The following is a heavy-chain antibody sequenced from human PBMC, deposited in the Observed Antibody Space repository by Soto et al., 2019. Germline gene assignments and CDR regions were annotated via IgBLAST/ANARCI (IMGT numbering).Heavy chain of an antibody. D-gene: IGHD6-13*01. Sequence: QVQLQESGPGLVKPSQTLSLTCTVSGGSISSGGYYWSWIRQHPGKGLEWIGYIYYSGSTYYNPSLKSRFTISVDTSKNQFSLKLSSVTAADTAVYYYARDRGEQQLVQRAPYGMDVWGQGTTVTVSS. V-gene: IGHV4-31*03. J-gene: IGHJ6*02. CDR3: ARDRGEQQLVQRAPYGMDV. CDR1: GGSISSGGYY. CDR2: IYYSGST.